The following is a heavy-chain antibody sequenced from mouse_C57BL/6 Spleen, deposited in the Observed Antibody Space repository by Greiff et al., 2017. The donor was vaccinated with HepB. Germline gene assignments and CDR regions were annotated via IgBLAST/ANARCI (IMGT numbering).Heavy chain of an antibody. CDR1: GYTFTSYW. CDR2: IDPSDSET. Sequence: VQLQQPGAELVRPGSSVKLSCKASGYTFTSYWMHWVKQRPIQGLEWIGNIDPSDSETHYNQKFKDKATLTVDKSSSTAYMQLSSLTSEDSAVYYWARVPVTGTGYYFDYWGQGTTLTVSS. D-gene: IGHD4-1*01. CDR3: ARVPVTGTGYYFDY. J-gene: IGHJ2*01. V-gene: IGHV1-52*01.